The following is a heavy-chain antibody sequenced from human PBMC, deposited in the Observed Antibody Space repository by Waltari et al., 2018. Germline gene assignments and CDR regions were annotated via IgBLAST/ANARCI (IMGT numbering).Heavy chain of an antibody. CDR3: ARAYTSESVYFDP. V-gene: IGHV1-46*01. D-gene: IGHD5-18*01. J-gene: IGHJ5*02. Sequence: QVQLVQSGAEVKVPGASVRVACKASGYSFTSFNIHWVRQAPGQGLEWLGLINPRDGGTNFAQKLQGGVSLTRDTSTSIVYMDLRRLRFEDTAVYYCARAYTSESVYFDPWGQGSLVTVSS. CDR1: GYSFTSFN. CDR2: INPRDGGT.